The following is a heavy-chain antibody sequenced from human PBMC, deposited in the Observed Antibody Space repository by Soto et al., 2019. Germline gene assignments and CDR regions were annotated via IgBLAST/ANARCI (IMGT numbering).Heavy chain of an antibody. CDR1: CTSISSYY. D-gene: IGHD2-8*01. V-gene: IGHV4-59*01. CDR2: IHYSGTT. CDR3: ARYNSYAIDY. J-gene: IGHJ4*02. Sequence: PSETLSLTCTVSCTSISSYYWSWIRQPPGKGLEWIANIHYSGTTNYNPSLASRVNLSVDTSKNQFSLKMTSVTAADRAMYFCARYNSYAIDYWGRGTLVTVSS.